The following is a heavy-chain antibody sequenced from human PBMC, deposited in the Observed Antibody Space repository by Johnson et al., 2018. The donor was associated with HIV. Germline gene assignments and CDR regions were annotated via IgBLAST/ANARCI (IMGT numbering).Heavy chain of an antibody. Sequence: QVQLVESGGGVVQPGRSLRLSCAASGFTFSSYGMHWVRQAPGKGLEWVSVISYDGGNKYYADSVKGRFTISRDNSKNTLYLQMNSLRAEDTALYYCAKDILGDPVVVSAFDIWGQGTMVTVSS. D-gene: IGHD2-21*01. CDR2: ISYDGGNK. J-gene: IGHJ3*02. CDR3: AKDILGDPVVVSAFDI. V-gene: IGHV3-30*18. CDR1: GFTFSSYG.